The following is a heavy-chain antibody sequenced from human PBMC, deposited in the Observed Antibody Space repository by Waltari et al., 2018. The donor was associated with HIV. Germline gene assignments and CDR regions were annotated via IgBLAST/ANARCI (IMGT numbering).Heavy chain of an antibody. CDR2: INHIGGT. J-gene: IGHJ6*02. Sequence: QVQLQQWGAGLLKPSETLSLTCAVYGGSFSGYYWSWIRQPPGKGLEWIGEINHIGGTNYTPSLKSRVTISVDTSKNQFSLKLSSVTAADTAVYYCAGGERRDWNYSYYYGMDVWGQGTTVTVSS. V-gene: IGHV4-34*01. CDR1: GGSFSGYY. D-gene: IGHD1-1*01. CDR3: AGGERRDWNYSYYYGMDV.